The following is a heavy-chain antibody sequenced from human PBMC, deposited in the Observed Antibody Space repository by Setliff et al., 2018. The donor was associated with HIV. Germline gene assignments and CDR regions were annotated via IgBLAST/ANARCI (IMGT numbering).Heavy chain of an antibody. J-gene: IGHJ4*02. CDR2: IYYSGTT. CDR3: ARHLAMGGIQLWFVDDYFDY. V-gene: IGHV4-39*01. D-gene: IGHD5-18*01. CDR1: RSYA. Sequence: RSYAVSWVRQAPGKGPEWIGNIYYSGTTYSNPSLKSRVTISVDTSKNQFSLKLSSVTAADTAVYYCARHLAMGGIQLWFVDDYFDYWGQGTLVTVSS.